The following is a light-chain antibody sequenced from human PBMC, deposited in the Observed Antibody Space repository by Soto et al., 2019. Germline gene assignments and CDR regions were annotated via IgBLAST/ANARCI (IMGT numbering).Light chain of an antibody. CDR2: GVS. Sequence: EIVLTQYPGTLSLSPGERATLSCRASQSVSNNYLAWYQQKPGQAPRLLMYGVSSRATGIPDRFSGSGSGTDFTLTISRLEPEDFALYYCQQYGSSPRTFGQGTKVDI. CDR3: QQYGSSPRT. CDR1: QSVSNNY. V-gene: IGKV3-20*01. J-gene: IGKJ1*01.